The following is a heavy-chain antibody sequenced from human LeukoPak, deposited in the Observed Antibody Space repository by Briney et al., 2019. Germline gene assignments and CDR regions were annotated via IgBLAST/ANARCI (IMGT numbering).Heavy chain of an antibody. D-gene: IGHD3-10*01. Sequence: SETMSLTCTVSGGSISSYYWNWIRQPPGKGLEWIGYIYDSGNTNYNPSLKSRVTISVDTSKNQFSLRLSSVTAADTAVYYCARGDSYGSGSYSPWGQGTLVTVSS. CDR1: GGSISSYY. V-gene: IGHV4-59*01. J-gene: IGHJ5*02. CDR2: IYDSGNT. CDR3: ARGDSYGSGSYSP.